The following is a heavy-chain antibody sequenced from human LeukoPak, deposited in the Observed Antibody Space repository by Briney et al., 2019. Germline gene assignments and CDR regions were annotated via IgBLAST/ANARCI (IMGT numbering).Heavy chain of an antibody. CDR3: AHYDSSGYYSEGFDY. J-gene: IGHJ4*02. Sequence: ASVKVSCKVSGYTLTELSMHCVRQAPGKGLEWMGGFDPEDGETIYAQKFQGRVTMTEDTSTDTAYMELSSLRSEDTAVYYCAHYDSSGYYSEGFDYWGQGTLVTVSS. V-gene: IGHV1-24*01. CDR1: GYTLTELS. D-gene: IGHD3-22*01. CDR2: FDPEDGET.